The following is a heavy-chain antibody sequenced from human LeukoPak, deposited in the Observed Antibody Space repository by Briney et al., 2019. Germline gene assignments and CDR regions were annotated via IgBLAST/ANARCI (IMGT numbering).Heavy chain of an antibody. D-gene: IGHD1-26*01. Sequence: GASVKVSCKASGYTFTGYYMHWVRQAPGQGLEWMGWINPNSGGTNYAQKFQGRVTMTRDTSISTAYMELSRLKSDDTAVYYCATFNVVGATTWGFYFDYWGQGTLVTVSS. CDR3: ATFNVVGATTWGFYFDY. V-gene: IGHV1-2*02. CDR1: GYTFTGYY. J-gene: IGHJ4*02. CDR2: INPNSGGT.